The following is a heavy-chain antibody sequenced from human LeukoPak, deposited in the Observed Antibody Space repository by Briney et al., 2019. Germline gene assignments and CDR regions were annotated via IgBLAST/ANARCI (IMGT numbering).Heavy chain of an antibody. CDR1: GGSLSTYF. CDR2: IYYSGTT. Sequence: SETLSLTCTVSGGSLSTYFWTWIQQPPGKGLEWIGYIYYSGTTNYHPSLESRVTISVDTSKNQFSLKLNSVTAADTAVYYCARRTGEGAFDIWGQGTMVTVSS. CDR3: ARRTGEGAFDI. V-gene: IGHV4-59*08. J-gene: IGHJ3*02. D-gene: IGHD3-16*01.